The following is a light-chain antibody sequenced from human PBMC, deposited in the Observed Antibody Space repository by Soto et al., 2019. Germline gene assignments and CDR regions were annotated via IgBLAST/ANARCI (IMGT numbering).Light chain of an antibody. CDR3: QQYESWPPWT. J-gene: IGKJ1*01. V-gene: IGKV3-15*01. Sequence: EIVMTQSPGTLSVSPGEGATLSCRASQSVRNNLVWYQQKPGQPPRLLIYDASTRATGVPARFSGSGSGTEFTPTISSLQSEDFAVYFCQQYESWPPWTFGQGTKVDIK. CDR2: DAS. CDR1: QSVRNN.